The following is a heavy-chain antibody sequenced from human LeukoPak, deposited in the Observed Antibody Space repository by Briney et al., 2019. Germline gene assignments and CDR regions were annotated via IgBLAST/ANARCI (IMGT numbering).Heavy chain of an antibody. V-gene: IGHV4-39*07. CDR3: ASEHLLRCFDWLPHGWFDP. Sequence: PSETLSLTCTVSAGSISSSSYYWRWIRQPPGKGLEWMGSIYYSGSTYYDPSLKSRVTISVDTSKNQFSLKLSSLTAADTAVYYCASEHLLRCFDWLPHGWFDPRGQGTLVTVSS. CDR1: AGSISSSSYY. J-gene: IGHJ5*02. CDR2: IYYSGST. D-gene: IGHD3-9*01.